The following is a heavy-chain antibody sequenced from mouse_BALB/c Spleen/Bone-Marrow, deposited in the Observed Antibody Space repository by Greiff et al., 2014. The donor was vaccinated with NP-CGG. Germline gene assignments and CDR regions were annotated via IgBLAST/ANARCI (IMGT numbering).Heavy chain of an antibody. Sequence: QVQLQQSGAELVRPGVSVKISCKGSGYTFTDYAIHWVKQRHAKSLEWIGLISGYYGDAIYNQKFKGKATMTVDKSSSTAYMDLARLTSEDSAIYYCARSGKVRNAMDFWGQGTSVTVSS. D-gene: IGHD2-14*01. J-gene: IGHJ4*01. CDR2: ISGYYGDA. CDR1: GYTFTDYA. CDR3: ARSGKVRNAMDF. V-gene: IGHV1S137*01.